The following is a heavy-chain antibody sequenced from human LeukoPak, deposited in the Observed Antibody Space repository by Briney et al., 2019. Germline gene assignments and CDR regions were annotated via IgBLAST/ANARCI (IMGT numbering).Heavy chain of an antibody. Sequence: GGFLRLSCAASGFTFSSYGMHWVRQAPGKGLEWVAVISYDGSNKYYADSVKGRFTISRDNSKNTLYLQMYSLRAEDTAVYYCAKDRLAYCGGDCYSGMDVWGQGTTVTVSS. CDR2: ISYDGSNK. V-gene: IGHV3-30*18. J-gene: IGHJ6*02. D-gene: IGHD2-21*01. CDR3: AKDRLAYCGGDCYSGMDV. CDR1: GFTFSSYG.